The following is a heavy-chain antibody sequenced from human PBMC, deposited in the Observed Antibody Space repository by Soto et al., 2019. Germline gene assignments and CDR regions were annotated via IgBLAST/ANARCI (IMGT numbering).Heavy chain of an antibody. D-gene: IGHD5-18*01. V-gene: IGHV3-21*01. CDR1: GFTFSSYS. CDR2: ISSSSSYI. J-gene: IGHJ6*02. Sequence: GGSLRLSCAASGFTFSSYSMNWVRQAPGKGLEWVSSISSSSSYIYYADSVKGRFTISRDNAKNSLYLQMNSLRAEDTAVYYCARDTAMVLVDYYGMDVWGQGTTVTVSS. CDR3: ARDTAMVLVDYYGMDV.